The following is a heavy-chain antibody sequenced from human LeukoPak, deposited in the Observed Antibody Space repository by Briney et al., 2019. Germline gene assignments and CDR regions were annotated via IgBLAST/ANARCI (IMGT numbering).Heavy chain of an antibody. V-gene: IGHV3-11*04. Sequence: GGSLRLSCAASGFTFSDWYMSWIRQAPGKGLEWVSYIDTSGRTIYYADSVKGRFTISRDNARNSVYLQMSSLRAEDTAVYYCAREYYYDSSGPLPAFDYWGQGTLVTVSS. CDR3: AREYYYDSSGPLPAFDY. D-gene: IGHD3-22*01. CDR1: GFTFSDWY. CDR2: IDTSGRTI. J-gene: IGHJ4*02.